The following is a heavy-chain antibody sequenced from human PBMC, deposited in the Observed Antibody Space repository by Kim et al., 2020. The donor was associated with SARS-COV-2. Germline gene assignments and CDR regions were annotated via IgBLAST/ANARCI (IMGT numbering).Heavy chain of an antibody. J-gene: IGHJ4*02. Sequence: ADSGTGRFTISRDNAKNSLYMQMNRLRAEDTAVYYCASSPAYYYDSSGYYWGQGTLVTVSS. V-gene: IGHV3-21*01. CDR3: ASSPAYYYDSSGYY. D-gene: IGHD3-22*01.